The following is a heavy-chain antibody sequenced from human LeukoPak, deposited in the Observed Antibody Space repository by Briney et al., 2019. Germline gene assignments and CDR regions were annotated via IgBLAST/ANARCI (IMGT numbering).Heavy chain of an antibody. Sequence: PSETLSLTCTVSGGSISSFYWSWIRQPPGKGLEWIGYIYYSGITKYNPSLSSRVTISVDTSSNQFSLKLNSLTAADTAVYYCAREVGSQYYGSGSYSAAHFDHWGQGTLVTVSS. CDR2: IYYSGIT. CDR3: AREVGSQYYGSGSYSAAHFDH. CDR1: GGSISSFY. J-gene: IGHJ4*02. V-gene: IGHV4-59*01. D-gene: IGHD3-10*01.